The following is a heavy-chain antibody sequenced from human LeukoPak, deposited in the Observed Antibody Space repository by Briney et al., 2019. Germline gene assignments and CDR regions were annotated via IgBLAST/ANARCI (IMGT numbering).Heavy chain of an antibody. Sequence: ASVKVSCKASGYTFTSYGISWVRQAPGQGLEWMGWIIAYNGNTNYAQKLQGRVTMTTDTSTSTAYMELRSLRSDDTAVYYCARDRGPHCSSTSCYWGYYYYGMDVWGQGTTVTVSS. D-gene: IGHD2-2*01. J-gene: IGHJ6*02. CDR1: GYTFTSYG. V-gene: IGHV1-18*01. CDR2: IIAYNGNT. CDR3: ARDRGPHCSSTSCYWGYYYYGMDV.